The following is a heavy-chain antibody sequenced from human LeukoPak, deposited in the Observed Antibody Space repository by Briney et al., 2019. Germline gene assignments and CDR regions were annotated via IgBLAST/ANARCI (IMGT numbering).Heavy chain of an antibody. CDR3: AKDQLNRFCSGGSCSITHDY. J-gene: IGHJ4*02. CDR2: ITGSTRST. D-gene: IGHD2-15*01. Sequence: GGSLRLSCGASGFSFSSYGMSWVRQAPGEGLEWVSSITGSTRSTYYADSVKGRFTISRDNSRNTLYLQMNSLRVDDTALYYCAKDQLNRFCSGGSCSITHDYWGQGTLVTVSS. CDR1: GFSFSSYG. V-gene: IGHV3-23*01.